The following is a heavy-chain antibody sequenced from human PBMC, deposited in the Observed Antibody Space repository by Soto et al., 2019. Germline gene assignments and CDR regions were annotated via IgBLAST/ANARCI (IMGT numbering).Heavy chain of an antibody. D-gene: IGHD3-10*01. CDR3: ARDTARAMVRIYYGMDV. CDR2: IWYDGSNK. V-gene: IGHV3-33*01. J-gene: IGHJ6*02. CDR1: GFTSSSYG. Sequence: HPGGSLRLSCAASGFTSSSYGMHWVRQAPGKGLEWVAVIWYDGSNKYYADSVKGRFTISRDNSKNTLYLQMNSLRAEDTAVYYCARDTARAMVRIYYGMDVWGQGTTVTVSS.